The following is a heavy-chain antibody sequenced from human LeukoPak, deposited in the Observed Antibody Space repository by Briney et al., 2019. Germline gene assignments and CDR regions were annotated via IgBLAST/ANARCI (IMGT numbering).Heavy chain of an antibody. CDR3: AKSLGYGGNRARLDF. V-gene: IGHV3-23*01. CDR2: VSGSGSTT. CDR1: GFTFSSYG. J-gene: IGHJ4*02. Sequence: GGSLRLSCAASGFTFSSYGMNWVRQAPGKGLEWVSAVSGSGSTTYYARSVKGRFTVSRDNSKNTLYLQMNSLRVDDTAVYYCAKSLGYGGNRARLDFWGQGTLVTVSS. D-gene: IGHD4-23*01.